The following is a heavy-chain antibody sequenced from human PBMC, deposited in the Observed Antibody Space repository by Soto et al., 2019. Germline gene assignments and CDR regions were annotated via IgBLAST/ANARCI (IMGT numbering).Heavy chain of an antibody. Sequence: ASVKVSCKASGYTFTSYAISWVRQAPGQGLEWMGWINAGNGNRKYSQKFQGRVTITRDTSASTAYMELSSLRSEDTAVYYCARDIAFDIWGQGTMVTVS. CDR1: GYTFTSYA. J-gene: IGHJ3*02. CDR3: ARDIAFDI. CDR2: INAGNGNR. V-gene: IGHV1-3*01.